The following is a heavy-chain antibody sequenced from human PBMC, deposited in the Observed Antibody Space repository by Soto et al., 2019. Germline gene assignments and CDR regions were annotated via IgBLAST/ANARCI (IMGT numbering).Heavy chain of an antibody. Sequence: QVQLVQSGAEVKKPGASVKVSCKASGYTFTFYGITWVRQAPGQGLEWMGWISAYKGNTNYAQKFQGRFTMTTDTSTGTAYMELRRLSSDDTAVYYCARVPDYGDYVVRENHPPVFWGQGTLVTVSS. CDR1: GYTFTFYG. CDR3: ARVPDYGDYVVRENHPPVF. V-gene: IGHV1-18*01. J-gene: IGHJ4*02. D-gene: IGHD4-17*01. CDR2: ISAYKGNT.